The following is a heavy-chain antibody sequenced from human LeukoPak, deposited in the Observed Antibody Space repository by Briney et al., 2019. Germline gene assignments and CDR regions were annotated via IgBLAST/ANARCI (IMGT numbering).Heavy chain of an antibody. J-gene: IGHJ5*02. V-gene: IGHV4-34*01. D-gene: IGHD2-15*01. Sequence: PSETLSLTCAVYGGSFSGYYWSWIRQPPGKGLEWIGEINHSGSTNYNPSLKSRVTISVDTSKNQFSLKLSSVTAAGTAVYYCARGHCSGGSCYRNWFDPWGQGTLVTVSS. CDR1: GGSFSGYY. CDR3: ARGHCSGGSCYRNWFDP. CDR2: INHSGST.